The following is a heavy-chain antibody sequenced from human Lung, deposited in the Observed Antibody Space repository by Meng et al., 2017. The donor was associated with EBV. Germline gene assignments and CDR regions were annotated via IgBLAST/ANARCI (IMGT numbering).Heavy chain of an antibody. Sequence: QVQLQQWGAGLLKPSEPLSLTCGVSGRSFSSSYWSWIRQPPGKGLEWIGQINYSGITNYNPSLKSRVTISVDTSKNQFSLSLNSVTAADTAVYYCARGGTSSAPFDYWGQETLVTVSS. D-gene: IGHD2-2*01. CDR2: INYSGIT. V-gene: IGHV4-34*01. CDR1: GRSFSSSY. J-gene: IGHJ4*02. CDR3: ARGGTSSAPFDY.